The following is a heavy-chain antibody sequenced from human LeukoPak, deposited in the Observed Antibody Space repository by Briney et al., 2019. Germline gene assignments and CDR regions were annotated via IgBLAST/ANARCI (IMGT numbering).Heavy chain of an antibody. V-gene: IGHV4-34*01. CDR1: PGSFSTYY. Sequence: SETLSLTCAVSPGSFSTYYWSWLRQPPGKGLEWLGEINHSGATNYNPSLKSRVTISVDTSKNYFSLKLSSVTAADTAVYYCARGGWYFDYWGQGTLVTVSS. J-gene: IGHJ4*02. CDR3: ARGGWYFDY. CDR2: INHSGAT.